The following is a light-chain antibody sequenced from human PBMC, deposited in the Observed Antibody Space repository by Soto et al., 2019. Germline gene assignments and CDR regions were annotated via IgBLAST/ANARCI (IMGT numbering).Light chain of an antibody. CDR1: SSDVGGYDH. V-gene: IGLV2-14*03. Sequence: QSALTQPASVSGSPGQSITISCTGTSSDVGGYDHVAWYQQYPGKAPQLMIYDVNNRPSGVSSRFSGSKSGNTASLTSSGLQAEDEADYYCFSFTRSNSGVFGGGTKLTVL. CDR2: DVN. J-gene: IGLJ3*02. CDR3: FSFTRSNSGV.